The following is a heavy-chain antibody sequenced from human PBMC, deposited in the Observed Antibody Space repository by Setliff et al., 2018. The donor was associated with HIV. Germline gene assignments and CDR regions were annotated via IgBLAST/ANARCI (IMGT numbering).Heavy chain of an antibody. CDR1: GFTFSRST. CDR3: ASARIPTGGTSTSFDY. V-gene: IGHV3-23*01. D-gene: IGHD1-1*01. CDR2: ISWNGYTT. J-gene: IGHJ4*02. Sequence: PGGSLRLSCAASGFTFSRSTMTWVREAPGKGLEWVADISWNGYTTHYVDSVKGRFTTSRDNSKNTVYLQLNSLRPEDTAVYYCASARIPTGGTSTSFDYWGQGTLVTVSS.